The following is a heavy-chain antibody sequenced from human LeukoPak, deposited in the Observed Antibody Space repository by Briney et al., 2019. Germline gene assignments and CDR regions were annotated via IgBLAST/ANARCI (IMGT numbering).Heavy chain of an antibody. CDR3: ARDDVGFRGVANFDY. CDR2: ISSSGSTI. D-gene: IGHD3-10*01. J-gene: IGHJ4*02. Sequence: GGSLRLSCAASGFTFSSYAMSWIRQAPGKGLEWVSYISSSGSTIYYADSVKGRFTISRDNAKNSLYLQMNSLRAEDTAVYCCARDDVGFRGVANFDYWGQGTLVTVSS. V-gene: IGHV3-11*01. CDR1: GFTFSSYA.